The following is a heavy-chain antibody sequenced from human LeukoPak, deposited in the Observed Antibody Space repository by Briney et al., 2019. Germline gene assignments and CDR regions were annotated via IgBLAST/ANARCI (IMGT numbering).Heavy chain of an antibody. V-gene: IGHV3-23*01. CDR3: AKNDLRESYGIDY. J-gene: IGHJ4*02. CDR1: GFTFSSYA. D-gene: IGHD5-18*01. Sequence: GSLRLSCAASGFTFSSYAMSWVRQAPGKGLERVSAISGSGGSTYYADSVKGRFTISRDNSKNTLYLQMNSLRAEDTAVYYCAKNDLRESYGIDYWGQGTLVTVSS. CDR2: ISGSGGST.